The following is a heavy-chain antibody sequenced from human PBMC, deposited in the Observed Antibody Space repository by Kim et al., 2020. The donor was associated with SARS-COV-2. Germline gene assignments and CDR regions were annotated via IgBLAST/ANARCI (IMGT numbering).Heavy chain of an antibody. J-gene: IGHJ3*02. CDR3: SRGRFGWEDNDAFDI. V-gene: IGHV4-39*01. CDR2: IYYRGST. Sequence: SETLSLTCTVSGGSISSSSYYWGWIRQPPGKGLEWFGIIYYRGSTYYNPSLKSRFTISVDTSKNQFSLKLSSVTAADTAVYYCSRGRFGWEDNDAFDIWG. D-gene: IGHD6-19*01. CDR1: GGSISSSSYY.